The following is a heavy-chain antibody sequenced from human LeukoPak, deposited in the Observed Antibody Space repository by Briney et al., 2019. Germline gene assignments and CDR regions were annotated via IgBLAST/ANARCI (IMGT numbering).Heavy chain of an antibody. Sequence: PSETLSLTCTVSGGSISGYYWTWIRQPPGKGLEWIGYIYYSGSTNYNPSLKSRVTISVDTSKTQFSLKLSSVTAADTAVYYCARRQCSGGNCYFNYWGQGTLVTVSS. CDR1: GGSISGYY. D-gene: IGHD2-15*01. V-gene: IGHV4-59*01. CDR2: IYYSGST. J-gene: IGHJ4*02. CDR3: ARRQCSGGNCYFNY.